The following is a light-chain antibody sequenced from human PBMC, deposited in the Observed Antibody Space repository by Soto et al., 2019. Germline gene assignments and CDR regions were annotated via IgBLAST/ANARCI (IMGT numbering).Light chain of an antibody. CDR3: SSYRRSSPLWV. CDR2: YVT. J-gene: IGLJ3*02. Sequence: QSVLTQPASMSGSPGQSITISCAGTSSDVGAYNYVSWYQQHPGKAPRLIIYYVTNRPSGVSNRFSGSKSGNTASLTISGLQAEDEADYYCSSYRRSSPLWVFGGGTKLTVL. CDR1: SSDVGAYNY. V-gene: IGLV2-14*03.